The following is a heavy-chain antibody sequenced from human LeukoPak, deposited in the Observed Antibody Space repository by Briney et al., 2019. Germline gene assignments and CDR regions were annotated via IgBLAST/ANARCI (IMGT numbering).Heavy chain of an antibody. J-gene: IGHJ4*02. Sequence: ASVKVSCKASGGTFSSYAISWVRQAPGQGLEWMGIINPSDGSTSYAQKFQGRVTMTRDTSTSTVYMELSSLRSEDTAVYYCARGWYYYGSGSYYRGSDYWGQGTLVTVSS. CDR1: GGTFSSYA. V-gene: IGHV1-46*01. CDR2: INPSDGST. D-gene: IGHD3-10*01. CDR3: ARGWYYYGSGSYYRGSDY.